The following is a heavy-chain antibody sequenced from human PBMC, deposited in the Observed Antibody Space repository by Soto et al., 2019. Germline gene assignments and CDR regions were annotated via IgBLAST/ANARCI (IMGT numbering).Heavy chain of an antibody. J-gene: IGHJ5*02. CDR2: IYYSGST. Sequence: SETLSLTCTVSGGSISSSSYYWGWIRQPPGKGLEWIGSIYYSGSTYYNPSLKSRVTISVDTSKNQFSLKLSSVTAADTAVYYCARHSLPPNWFDPWGQGTLVTVSS. D-gene: IGHD1-26*01. V-gene: IGHV4-39*01. CDR1: GGSISSSSYY. CDR3: ARHSLPPNWFDP.